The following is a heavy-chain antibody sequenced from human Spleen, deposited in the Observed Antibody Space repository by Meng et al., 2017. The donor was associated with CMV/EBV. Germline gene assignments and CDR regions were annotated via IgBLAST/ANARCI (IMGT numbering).Heavy chain of an antibody. CDR3: ARDRGGYVDY. CDR1: GFTFSSYA. J-gene: IGHJ4*02. Sequence: GESLKISCAASGFTFSSYAMSWVRQAPGKGLEWVSAISGSGGSTYDADSVKGRFTISRDDSKDALYLQMNSLRAEDTAVYFCARDRGGYVDYWGQGTLVTVSS. V-gene: IGHV3-23*01. D-gene: IGHD5-12*01. CDR2: ISGSGGST.